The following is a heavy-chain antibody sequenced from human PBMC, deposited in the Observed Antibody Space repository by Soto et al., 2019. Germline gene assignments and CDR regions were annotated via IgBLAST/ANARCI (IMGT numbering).Heavy chain of an antibody. D-gene: IGHD6-13*01. CDR2: ISAYNGNT. CDR3: ARGFSDSSSWYGEWVY. CDR1: GYTFTSYG. V-gene: IGHV1-18*01. Sequence: ASVKVSCKASGYTFTSYGISWVRQAPGQGLEWMGWISAYNGNTNYAQKLQGRVTMTTDTSTSTVYMELSSLRSEDTAVYYCARGFSDSSSWYGEWVYWGQGTLVTVSS. J-gene: IGHJ4*02.